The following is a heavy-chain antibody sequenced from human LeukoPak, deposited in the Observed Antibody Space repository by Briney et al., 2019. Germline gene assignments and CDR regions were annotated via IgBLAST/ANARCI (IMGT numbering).Heavy chain of an antibody. D-gene: IGHD6-19*01. Sequence: GGSLRLSCAASGFTFSSYGMHWVRQAPGKGLVWVAVISNDGSKKYYADSVKGRFTISRDNSKNTLHLQMNSLRAEDTAAYYCAKDGYSSGNWFNPWGQGTLVTVSS. V-gene: IGHV3-30*18. CDR2: ISNDGSKK. CDR3: AKDGYSSGNWFNP. J-gene: IGHJ5*02. CDR1: GFTFSSYG.